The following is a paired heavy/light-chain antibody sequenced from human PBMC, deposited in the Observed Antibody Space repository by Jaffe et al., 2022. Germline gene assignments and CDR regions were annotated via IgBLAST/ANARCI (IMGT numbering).Light chain of an antibody. CDR1: KLGDKY. CDR2: QDS. V-gene: IGLV3-1*01. CDR3: QAWDSSTPVV. Sequence: SYELTQPPSVSVSPGQTASITCSGDKLGDKYACWYQQKPGQSPVLVIYQDSKRPSGIPERFSGSNSGNTATLTISGTQAMDEADYYCQAWDSSTPVVFGGGTKLTVL. J-gene: IGLJ2*01.
Heavy chain of an antibody. CDR1: GFSLSNARMG. D-gene: IGHD2-8*02. V-gene: IGHV2-26*01. Sequence: QVTLKESGPVLVKPTETLTLTCTVSGFSLSNARMGVSWIRQPPGKALEWLAHIFSNDEKSYSTSLKSRLTISKDTSKSQVVLTMTNMDPVDTATYYCARILPYCTGGVCYSPGYFDYWGQGTLVTVSS. CDR3: ARILPYCTGGVCYSPGYFDY. CDR2: IFSNDEK. J-gene: IGHJ4*02.